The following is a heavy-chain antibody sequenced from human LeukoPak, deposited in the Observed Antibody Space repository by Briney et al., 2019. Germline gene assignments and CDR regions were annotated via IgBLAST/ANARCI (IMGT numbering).Heavy chain of an antibody. CDR2: ISSASGSI. Sequence: PGGSLRLSCAASGFTFSSYSMNWVRQAPGKGLEWVSYISSASGSIYYADSVKGRFTISRDNAKNSLFLQMNSLRAEDTAVYYCARPPAYCSSTSCYYDYWGQGTPVTVSS. J-gene: IGHJ4*02. CDR1: GFTFSSYS. D-gene: IGHD2-2*01. V-gene: IGHV3-48*04. CDR3: ARPPAYCSSTSCYYDY.